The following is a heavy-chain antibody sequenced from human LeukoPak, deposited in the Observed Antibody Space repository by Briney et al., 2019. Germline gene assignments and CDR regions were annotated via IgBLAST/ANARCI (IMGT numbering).Heavy chain of an antibody. CDR2: ISSSSYI. D-gene: IGHD3-22*01. CDR3: ARDRLRMIPDY. Sequence: GGSLRLSCAASGFTFSSYSMNWVRQAPGKGLEWVSSISSSSYIYYADSVKGRFTISRDNAKNSLYLQMNSLRAEDTAVYYCARDRLRMIPDYWGQGTLVTVSS. J-gene: IGHJ4*02. CDR1: GFTFSSYS. V-gene: IGHV3-21*01.